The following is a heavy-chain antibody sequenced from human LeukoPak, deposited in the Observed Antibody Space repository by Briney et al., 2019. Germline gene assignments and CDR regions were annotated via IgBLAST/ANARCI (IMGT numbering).Heavy chain of an antibody. CDR1: GFSFSSYS. Sequence: GGSLRLSCAASGFSFSSYSMNWVRQAPGKGLEWVSYITSSSSTMHYADAVKGRFAISRDNAKNSLYLQMNSLRAEDTAVYYCARKSGSNGYPFDYWGQGTLVTVSS. J-gene: IGHJ4*02. D-gene: IGHD3-22*01. CDR3: ARKSGSNGYPFDY. V-gene: IGHV3-48*01. CDR2: ITSSSSTM.